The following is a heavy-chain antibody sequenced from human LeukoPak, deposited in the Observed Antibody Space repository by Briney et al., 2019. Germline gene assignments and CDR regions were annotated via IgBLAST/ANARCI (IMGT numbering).Heavy chain of an antibody. CDR1: GYSFTSYW. CDR3: GRSGHYGTDV. V-gene: IGHV5-51*01. D-gene: IGHD3-10*01. Sequence: RGESLKISCTGSGYSFTSYWIAWVRQMPRKGLEWMGIIYAGGSDTRYSPSFQGQVTISVDKSINTAYLQWRSLRASDTAMYYCGRSGHYGTDVWGQGTTVTVSS. J-gene: IGHJ6*02. CDR2: IYAGGSDT.